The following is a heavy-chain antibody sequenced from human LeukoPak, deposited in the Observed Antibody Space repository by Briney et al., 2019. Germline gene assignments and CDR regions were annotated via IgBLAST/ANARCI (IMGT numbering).Heavy chain of an antibody. D-gene: IGHD3-22*01. CDR2: IYYSGST. J-gene: IGHJ4*02. CDR1: GGSISSSSYY. CDR3: VRVAQEYYYDSSGYYYFDY. V-gene: IGHV4-39*07. Sequence: SETLSLTCTVSGGSISSSSYYWGWIRQPPGKGLEWIGSIYYSGSTYYNPSLKSRVTISVDTSKNQFSLKLSSVTAADTAVYYCVRVAQEYYYDSSGYYYFDYWGQGTLVTVSS.